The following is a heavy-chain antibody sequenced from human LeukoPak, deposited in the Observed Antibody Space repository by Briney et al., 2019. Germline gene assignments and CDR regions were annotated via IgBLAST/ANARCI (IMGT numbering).Heavy chain of an antibody. CDR3: ARDKEYYGSGSYYSFDY. CDR2: TYYRSKWYN. CDR1: GDSVSSNSAA. J-gene: IGHJ4*02. Sequence: SQTLSLTCAISGDSVSSNSAAWNWIRQSPSRGLEWLGRTYYRSKWYNDYAVSVKSRITINPDTSKNQFSLQLNSVTPEDTAVYYCARDKEYYGSGSYYSFDYWGQGTLVTVSS. V-gene: IGHV6-1*01. D-gene: IGHD3-10*01.